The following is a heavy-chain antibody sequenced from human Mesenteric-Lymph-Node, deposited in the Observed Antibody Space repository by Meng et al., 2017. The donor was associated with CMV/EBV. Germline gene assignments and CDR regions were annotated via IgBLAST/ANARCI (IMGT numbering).Heavy chain of an antibody. CDR2: IYYSGST. J-gene: IGHJ5*02. CDR3: ARPHYYGSGSSPWFDP. CDR1: GGSISSSSYY. D-gene: IGHD3-10*01. Sequence: QLQLQESGPGLVKPSETLSLTLTVPGGSISSSSYYWGWIRQPPGKGLEWIGSIYYSGSTSYNPSLKSRVTISVDTSKNQFSLKLSSVTAADTAVYYCARPHYYGSGSSPWFDPWVQGTLVTVSS. V-gene: IGHV4-39*01.